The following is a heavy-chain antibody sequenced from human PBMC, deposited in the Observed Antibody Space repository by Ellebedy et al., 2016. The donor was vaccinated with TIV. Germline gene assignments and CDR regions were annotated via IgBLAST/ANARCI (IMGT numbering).Heavy chain of an antibody. Sequence: SETLSLXCTVSGGSISSYYWSWIRQPPGKGLEWIGYIYYSGSTNYNPSLKSRVTISVDTSKNQFSLKLSSVTAADTAVYYCARTGGYDILTFDYWGQGTLVTVSS. V-gene: IGHV4-59*13. CDR1: GGSISSYY. CDR2: IYYSGST. CDR3: ARTGGYDILTFDY. J-gene: IGHJ4*02. D-gene: IGHD5-12*01.